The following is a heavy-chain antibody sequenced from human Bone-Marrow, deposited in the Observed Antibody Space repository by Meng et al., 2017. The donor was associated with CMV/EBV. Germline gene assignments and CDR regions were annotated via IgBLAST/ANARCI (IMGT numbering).Heavy chain of an antibody. CDR2: IYYSGST. Sequence: SETLSLTCTVSGGSISSYYWNWIRQPPGKGLEWIGYIYYSGSTNYSPSLKSRVTISVDTSKNQYSLKLNSVTAADTAMYYCARSLEYSSSLLAYWGQGTLVTVSS. V-gene: IGHV4-59*01. CDR1: GGSISSYY. D-gene: IGHD6-6*01. CDR3: ARSLEYSSSLLAY. J-gene: IGHJ4*02.